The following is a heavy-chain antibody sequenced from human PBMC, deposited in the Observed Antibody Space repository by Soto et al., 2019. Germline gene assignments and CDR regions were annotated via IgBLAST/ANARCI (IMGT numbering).Heavy chain of an antibody. CDR1: GFTFSSYS. Sequence: GGSLRLSCAASGFTFSSYSMNWVRQAPGKGLEWVSSISSSSYIYYADSVKGRFTISRDNAKNSLYLQMNSLRAEDTAVYYCAREVGAGPGWFDPWGQGTLVTVSS. CDR3: AREVGAGPGWFDP. J-gene: IGHJ5*02. CDR2: ISSSSYI. D-gene: IGHD6-19*01. V-gene: IGHV3-21*01.